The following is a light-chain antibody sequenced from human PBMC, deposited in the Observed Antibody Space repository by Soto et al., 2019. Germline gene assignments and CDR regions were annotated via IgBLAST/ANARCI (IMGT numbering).Light chain of an antibody. Sequence: QSVLTQPPSASGTPGQRVSISCSGSTSNVGSKTVSWYQHVPGTAPKLLIHANNHRPSWVPDRFSGSKSGTSASLAISGLQSEDEAAYYCAAWDDSLNGLILGGGTKLTVL. J-gene: IGLJ2*01. V-gene: IGLV1-44*01. CDR2: ANN. CDR1: TSNVGSKT. CDR3: AAWDDSLNGLI.